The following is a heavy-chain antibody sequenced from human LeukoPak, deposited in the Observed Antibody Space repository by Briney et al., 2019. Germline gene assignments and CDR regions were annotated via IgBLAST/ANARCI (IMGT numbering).Heavy chain of an antibody. CDR3: ARSEWLAPLQYFDL. V-gene: IGHV4-30-4*01. CDR1: GGSISSGDYY. J-gene: IGHJ2*01. Sequence: PSQTLSLTCTVSGGSISSGDYYWSWIRQPPGKGLEWIGYIYYSGSTYYNPSLKSRVTISVDTSKNQFSLKLSSVTAADTAVYYCARSEWLAPLQYFDLWGRGTLVTVSS. D-gene: IGHD6-19*01. CDR2: IYYSGST.